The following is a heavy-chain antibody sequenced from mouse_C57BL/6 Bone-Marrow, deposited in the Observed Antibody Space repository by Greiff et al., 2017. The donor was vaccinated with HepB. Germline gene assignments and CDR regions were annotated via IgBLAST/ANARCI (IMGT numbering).Heavy chain of an antibody. Sequence: VQLQQSGAELVRPGASVKLSCTASGFNIKDDYMHWVKKRPEQGLEWIGWIDPENGDTEYASKFQGKATITADTSSNTAYLQLSSLTSEDTAVYYCTTDYGSPLDYWGQGTTLTVSS. CDR1: GFNIKDDY. CDR3: TTDYGSPLDY. V-gene: IGHV14-4*01. CDR2: IDPENGDT. J-gene: IGHJ2*01. D-gene: IGHD1-1*01.